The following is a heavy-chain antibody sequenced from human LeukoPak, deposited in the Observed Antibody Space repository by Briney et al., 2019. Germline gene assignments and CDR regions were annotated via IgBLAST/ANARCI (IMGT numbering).Heavy chain of an antibody. CDR2: INQSGST. CDR3: ARGPVLRYFDWLPKGSYFDY. J-gene: IGHJ4*02. Sequence: SETLSLTCGVYGGSFSAYYWTWLRQPPGKGLEWIGEINQSGSTTYKPSLKSRVTISIETSKNQFSLKLSSVTAADTAVYFCARGPVLRYFDWLPKGSYFDYWGQGILVTVSS. CDR1: GGSFSAYY. D-gene: IGHD3-9*01. V-gene: IGHV4-34*01.